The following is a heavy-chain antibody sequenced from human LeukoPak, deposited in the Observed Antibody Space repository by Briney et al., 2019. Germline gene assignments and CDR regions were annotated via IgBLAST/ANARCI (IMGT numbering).Heavy chain of an antibody. V-gene: IGHV4-34*01. J-gene: IGHJ4*02. CDR1: GVSFSGYY. CDR3: ARSPSSSWYYGTYDY. D-gene: IGHD6-13*01. CDR2: INHSGST. Sequence: PSETLSLTCVVYGVSFSGYYWSWIRQPPGKGLEWIGEINHSGSTNYNPSLKSRVTISVDTPKNQFSLKLSSVTAADTAVYYCARSPSSSWYYGTYDYWGQGTLVTVSS.